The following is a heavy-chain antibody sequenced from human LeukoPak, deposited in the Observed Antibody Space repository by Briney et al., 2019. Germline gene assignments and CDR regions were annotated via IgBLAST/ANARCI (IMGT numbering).Heavy chain of an antibody. CDR2: IKQDGSEK. Sequence: PGGSLRLSCAASGFTLSSYWMSWVRQAPGKGLEWVANIKQDGSEKYYVDSVKGRFTISRDNAKNSLYLQMNSLRAEDTAVYYCARDPGNDAFDIWGQGTMVTVSS. CDR1: GFTLSSYW. D-gene: IGHD1-26*01. CDR3: ARDPGNDAFDI. V-gene: IGHV3-7*01. J-gene: IGHJ3*02.